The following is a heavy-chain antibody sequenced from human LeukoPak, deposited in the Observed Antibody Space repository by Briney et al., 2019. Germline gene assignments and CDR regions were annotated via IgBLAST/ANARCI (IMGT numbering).Heavy chain of an antibody. D-gene: IGHD1-26*01. CDR1: GFTFSSYW. CDR2: IKQDGSEK. V-gene: IGHV3-7*01. J-gene: IGHJ3*02. Sequence: GGSLRFSCAASGFTFSSYWTSWVRQAPGKGLEWVANIKQDGSEKYYVDSVKGRFTISRDNAKNSLYLQMNSLRAEDTAVYYCARVVSGSYYRDAFDIWGQGTMVTVSS. CDR3: ARVVSGSYYRDAFDI.